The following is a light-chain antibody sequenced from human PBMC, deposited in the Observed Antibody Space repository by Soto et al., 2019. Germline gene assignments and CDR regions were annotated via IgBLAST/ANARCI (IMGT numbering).Light chain of an antibody. CDR2: GAS. J-gene: IGKJ2*01. CDR3: WQCWGSPYT. CDR1: QSVRSNY. V-gene: IGKV3-20*01. Sequence: EIVLTQSPGTLSLSPGERATLSCRASQSVRSNYLAWYQQKPGQAPRLLIYGASSRATGIPDRFSGTGSGTDFTLTISRLGPEDFSVYYCWQCWGSPYTFGQGTKLEIK.